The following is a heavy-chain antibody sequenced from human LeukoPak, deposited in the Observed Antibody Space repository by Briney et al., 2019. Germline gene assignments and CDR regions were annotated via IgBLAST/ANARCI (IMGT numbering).Heavy chain of an antibody. CDR1: GFTFSSYA. CDR2: ISGSGGST. D-gene: IGHD4-17*01. Sequence: PGGSLRLSCAASGFTFSSYAMSWVRQAPGKGLEWVSAISGSGGSTYYADSVKGRFTISRDNSKNTLYLQMNSLRAEDTAVYYCAKDQVTTYIYYYYGMDVWGQGTMVTVSS. J-gene: IGHJ6*02. V-gene: IGHV3-23*01. CDR3: AKDQVTTYIYYYYGMDV.